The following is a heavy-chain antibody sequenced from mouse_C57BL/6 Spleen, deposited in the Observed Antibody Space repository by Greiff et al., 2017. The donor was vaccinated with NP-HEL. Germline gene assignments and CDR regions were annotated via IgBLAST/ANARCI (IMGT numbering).Heavy chain of an antibody. CDR2: IYPGDGDT. V-gene: IGHV1-82*01. CDR1: GYAFSSSW. J-gene: IGHJ2*01. D-gene: IGHD2-4*01. CDR3: AREDYDYGYFDY. Sequence: VQLVESGPELVKPGASVKISCKASGYAFSSSWMNWVKQRPGKGLEWIGRIYPGDGDTNYNGKFKGKATLTADKSSSTAYMQLSSLTSEDSAVYFCAREDYDYGYFDYWGQGTTLTVSS.